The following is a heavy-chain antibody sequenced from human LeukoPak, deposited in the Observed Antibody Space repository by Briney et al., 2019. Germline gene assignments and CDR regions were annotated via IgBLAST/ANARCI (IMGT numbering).Heavy chain of an antibody. V-gene: IGHV3-74*01. Sequence: GGSLRLSCAASGFTFSSYWMHWVRQAPGKGLVWVSRINSDGSSTSYADSVKGRFTISRDNAKNTLYLQMNSLRAEDTAVYYCARLHYDFVWGIFDYWGQGTLVTVSS. J-gene: IGHJ4*02. D-gene: IGHD3-16*01. CDR3: ARLHYDFVWGIFDY. CDR1: GFTFSSYW. CDR2: INSDGSST.